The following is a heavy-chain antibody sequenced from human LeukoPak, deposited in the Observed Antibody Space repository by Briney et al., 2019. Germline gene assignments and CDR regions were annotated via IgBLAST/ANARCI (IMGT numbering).Heavy chain of an antibody. V-gene: IGHV3-23*01. J-gene: IGHJ6*03. CDR2: ISGSGGST. Sequence: GSLRLSCAASGFTFSGYAMSWVRQAPGKGLEWVSGISGSGGSTYYADSVKGRFTISRDNSKNTLYLQMNSLRAEDTAVYFCAKHGYYYYNMDVWGKGTTVTVSS. CDR1: GFTFSGYA. CDR3: AKHGYYYYNMDV.